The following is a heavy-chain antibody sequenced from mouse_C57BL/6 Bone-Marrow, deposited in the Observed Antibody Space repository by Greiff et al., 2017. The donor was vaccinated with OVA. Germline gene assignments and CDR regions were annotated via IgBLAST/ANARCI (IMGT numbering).Heavy chain of an antibody. Sequence: EVKVVESGGGLVKPGGSLKLSCAASGFTFSSYAMSWVRQTPEKRLEWVATISDGGSYTYYPDNVKGRFTISRDNAKNNLYLQMSHLKSEDTAMYYCARERRLRREDWYFDVWGTGTTVTVSS. J-gene: IGHJ1*03. CDR2: ISDGGSYT. D-gene: IGHD2-4*01. CDR3: ARERRLRREDWYFDV. V-gene: IGHV5-4*01. CDR1: GFTFSSYA.